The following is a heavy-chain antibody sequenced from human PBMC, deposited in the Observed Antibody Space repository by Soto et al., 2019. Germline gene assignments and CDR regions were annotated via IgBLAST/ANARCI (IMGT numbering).Heavy chain of an antibody. CDR1: GGSVSSGSYY. J-gene: IGHJ6*02. Sequence: SETLSLTCTVSGGSVSSGSYYWSWIRQPPGKGLEWIGYIYYSGSTNYNPSLKSRVTISVDTSKNQFSLKLSSVTAAETAVYYCARDWNYDSSGYYYYYYGMDVWGQGTTVTVSS. CDR3: ARDWNYDSSGYYYYYYGMDV. D-gene: IGHD3-22*01. V-gene: IGHV4-61*01. CDR2: IYYSGST.